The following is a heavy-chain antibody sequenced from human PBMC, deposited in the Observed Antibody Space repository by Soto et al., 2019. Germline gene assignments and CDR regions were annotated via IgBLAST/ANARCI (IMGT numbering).Heavy chain of an antibody. J-gene: IGHJ2*01. CDR2: ISGSGSST. Sequence: EVQLLESGGDLVQPGGSPRLSCVASGFTFSSYAMNWVRQAPGKGLEWVSTISGSGSSTYYADSVKGRFSISRDNSKTTLFLQMNSLRAEDTAVYYCAKGTEAVAGNYFDLWGRGTLVTVSS. V-gene: IGHV3-23*01. CDR1: GFTFSSYA. CDR3: AKGTEAVAGNYFDL. D-gene: IGHD6-19*01.